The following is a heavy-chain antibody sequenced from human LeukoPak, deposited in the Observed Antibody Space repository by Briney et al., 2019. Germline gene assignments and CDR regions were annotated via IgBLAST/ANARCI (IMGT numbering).Heavy chain of an antibody. CDR2: IYSGGST. CDR3: ASTYSSSSGDY. CDR1: GFTVSSNY. J-gene: IGHJ4*02. V-gene: IGHV3-53*01. D-gene: IGHD6-6*01. Sequence: GGSLRLSCAASGFTVSSNYMSWVRQAPGKGLEWVSVIYSGGSTYYADSVKGRFTISRDNSKNTLYLQMNSLRAEDTALYYCASTYSSSSGDYWGQGTLVTVSS.